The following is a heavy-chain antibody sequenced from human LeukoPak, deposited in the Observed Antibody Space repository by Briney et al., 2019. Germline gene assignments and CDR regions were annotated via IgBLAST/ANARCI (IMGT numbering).Heavy chain of an antibody. CDR2: IYYSGST. D-gene: IGHD3-10*01. CDR1: GGSISSGGYY. V-gene: IGHV4-31*03. Sequence: PSETLSLTCTVSGGSISSGGYYWSWIRQHPGKGLEWIGYIYYSGSTYYNPSLKSRVTISVDTSKNQFSLKLSSVTAADTAVYYCARVVGYGSGSLYYFDYWGQGTLVTVSS. CDR3: ARVVGYGSGSLYYFDY. J-gene: IGHJ4*02.